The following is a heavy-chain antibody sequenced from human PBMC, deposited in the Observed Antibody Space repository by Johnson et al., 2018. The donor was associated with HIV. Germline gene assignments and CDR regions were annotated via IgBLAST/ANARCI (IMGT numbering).Heavy chain of an antibody. CDR1: GFTFSSYG. V-gene: IGHV3-30*04. Sequence: QVQLVESGGGVVQPGKSLRLSCAASGFTFSSYGLHWVRQAPGKGLEWVAVISFDGRNKFYADSVKGRFTISRDNSKNTLYLQMNSLRAEDTALYYCARDFYAVVATPFIGSAFDIWGQGTMVTVSS. D-gene: IGHD5-12*01. CDR3: ARDFYAVVATPFIGSAFDI. J-gene: IGHJ3*02. CDR2: ISFDGRNK.